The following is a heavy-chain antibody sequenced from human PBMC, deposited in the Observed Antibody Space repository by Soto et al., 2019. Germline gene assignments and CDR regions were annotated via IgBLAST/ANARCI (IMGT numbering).Heavy chain of an antibody. CDR1: GFTFSSYA. CDR2: ISYDGSNK. Sequence: GGSLRLSCAASGFTFSSYAMHWVRQAPGKGLEWVAVISYDGSNKYYADSVKGRFTISRDNSKNTLYLQMNSLRAEDTAVYYCARDLAVAGDYYYGMDVWGQGTTVTVSS. CDR3: ARDLAVAGDYYYGMDV. J-gene: IGHJ6*02. D-gene: IGHD6-19*01. V-gene: IGHV3-30-3*01.